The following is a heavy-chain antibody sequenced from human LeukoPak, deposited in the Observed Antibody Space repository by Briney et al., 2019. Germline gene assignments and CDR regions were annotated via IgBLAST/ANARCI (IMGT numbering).Heavy chain of an antibody. D-gene: IGHD6-6*01. CDR3: AKGAAARSYVYFDY. V-gene: IGHV3-23*01. CDR2: ITGGSADT. J-gene: IGHJ4*02. CDR1: GFTFSNSA. Sequence: GGSLRLSCAASGFTFSNSAMSWVRQAPGKGLEWVSIITGGSADTYYADSVRGRFTISRDNSKNTLYLQTNSLRAEDSAVYYCAKGAAARSYVYFDYWGQGTLVTVSS.